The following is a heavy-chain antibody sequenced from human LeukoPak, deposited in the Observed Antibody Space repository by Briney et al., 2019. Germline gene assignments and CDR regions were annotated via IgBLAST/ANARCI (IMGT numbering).Heavy chain of an antibody. CDR2: IYHSGST. V-gene: IGHV4-61*05. J-gene: IGHJ5*02. CDR3: ARGVPAAGSIRFDP. CDR1: GASISDSSYY. Sequence: SETLSLTCTVSGASISDSSYYWGWIRQPPGKGLEWIGEIYHSGSTNYNPSLKSRVTISVDKSKNQFSLILNSVTAADTAVYYCARGVPAAGSIRFDPWGQGTLVTASS. D-gene: IGHD6-13*01.